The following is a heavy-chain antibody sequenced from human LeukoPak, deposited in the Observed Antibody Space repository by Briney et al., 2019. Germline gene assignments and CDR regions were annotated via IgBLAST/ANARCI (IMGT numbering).Heavy chain of an antibody. Sequence: PGGSLRLSCAASGFTFSDYYMSWIRQAPGKGLEWVSYISSSGSTIYYADSVKSRFTISRDNAKNSLYLQMNSLRAEDTAVYYCARIRSGTHDNYCYYGMDVWGQGTTVTVSS. CDR3: ARIRSGTHDNYCYYGMDV. CDR1: GFTFSDYY. D-gene: IGHD3-16*01. CDR2: ISSSGSTI. J-gene: IGHJ6*02. V-gene: IGHV3-11*01.